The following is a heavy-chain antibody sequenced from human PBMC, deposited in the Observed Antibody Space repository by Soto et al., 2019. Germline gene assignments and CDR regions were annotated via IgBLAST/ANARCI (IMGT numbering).Heavy chain of an antibody. Sequence: SGGSLRLSCVASGFVFSDYAMSRVRQAPGKGLEWVSAISAGGVDTYYADSVKGRFTVSRANSKNTLYLQMNSLRAEDTAIYYCANVPIWCGGSSCYTEGFDSWGQGTLVTVSS. CDR1: GFVFSDYA. D-gene: IGHD2-21*01. J-gene: IGHJ4*02. CDR2: ISAGGVDT. V-gene: IGHV3-23*01. CDR3: ANVPIWCGGSSCYTEGFDS.